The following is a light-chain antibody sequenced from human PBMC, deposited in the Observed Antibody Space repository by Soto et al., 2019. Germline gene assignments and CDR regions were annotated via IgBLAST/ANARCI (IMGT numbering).Light chain of an antibody. Sequence: DIVMTQSPATLSVSPGERATLSCRASQRVSSNLAWYQQKPGQAPRLLIYGASTRATGIPARFSGSGSGTEFTLTISSLQSEDFAVYYCQQYNNGPPWTFGQGTKVEIK. CDR1: QRVSSN. CDR3: QQYNNGPPWT. J-gene: IGKJ1*01. V-gene: IGKV3-15*01. CDR2: GAS.